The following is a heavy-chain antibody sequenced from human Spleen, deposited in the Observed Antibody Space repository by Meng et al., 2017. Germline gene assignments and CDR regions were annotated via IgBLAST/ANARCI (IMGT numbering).Heavy chain of an antibody. CDR1: GFTFTYSA. V-gene: IGHV3-23*04. CDR3: AKEIRPNDY. CDR2: IDISGENT. Sequence: LVAFGGGVVAPVGFLRLSWAVSGFTFTYSAMSWVRQAQGKGLEWVAYIDISGENTRYAGSVKGRFTVSRDNSRSTLHLQMNSLRVEDTAVYYCAKEIRPNDYWGQGTLVTVSS. J-gene: IGHJ4*02.